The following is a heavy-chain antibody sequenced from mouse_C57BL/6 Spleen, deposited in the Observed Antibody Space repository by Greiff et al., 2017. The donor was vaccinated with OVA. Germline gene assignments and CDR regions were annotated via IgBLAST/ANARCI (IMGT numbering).Heavy chain of an antibody. J-gene: IGHJ3*01. CDR3: ASGPFAY. CDR1: GYTFTSYW. CDR2: IDPSDSYT. Sequence: VQLQQSGAELVMPGASVKLSCKASGYTFTSYWMHWVKQRPGQGLEWIGEIDPSDSYTNYNQKFKGKSTLTVDKSSSTAYMQLSSLTSEDSAVYYCASGPFAYWGQGTLVTVSA. V-gene: IGHV1-69*01.